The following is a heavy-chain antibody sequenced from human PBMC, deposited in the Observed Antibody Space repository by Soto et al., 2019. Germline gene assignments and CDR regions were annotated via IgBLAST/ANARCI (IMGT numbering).Heavy chain of an antibody. V-gene: IGHV3-23*01. Sequence: GGSLRLSCAASGFTFSSYAMSWVRQAPGKGLEWVSAISGSGGSTYYADSVKDRFTISRDNSKNTLYLQMNSLRAEDTAVYYCAKMGGSYYYDSSGHPYWGQGTLVTVSS. CDR2: ISGSGGST. J-gene: IGHJ4*02. CDR1: GFTFSSYA. CDR3: AKMGGSYYYDSSGHPY. D-gene: IGHD3-22*01.